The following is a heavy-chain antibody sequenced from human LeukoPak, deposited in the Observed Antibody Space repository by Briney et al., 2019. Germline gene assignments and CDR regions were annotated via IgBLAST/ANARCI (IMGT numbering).Heavy chain of an antibody. Sequence: SETLSLTCTVSGGSISSGSYYWSWIRQPAGKGLEWIGRIYTSGSTNYNPSLKSRVTISVDTSKNQFSLKLSSVTAADTAVYYCARGSTMVGLTFDYWGQGTLVTVSS. V-gene: IGHV4-61*02. CDR3: ARGSTMVGLTFDY. CDR2: IYTSGST. CDR1: GGSISSGSYY. J-gene: IGHJ4*02. D-gene: IGHD3-10*02.